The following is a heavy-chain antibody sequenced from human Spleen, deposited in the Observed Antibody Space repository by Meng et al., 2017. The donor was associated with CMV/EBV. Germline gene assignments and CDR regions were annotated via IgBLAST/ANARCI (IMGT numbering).Heavy chain of an antibody. Sequence: GESLKISCAASGFTFSDYYMSWIRQAPGKGLEWISYISSSGSAIYYADSVKGRFSISRDNDKKSLYLQMNSLRVEDMAIYYCARRATGLGKRFLERATPYQYYGMDVWGQGTTVTVSS. CDR1: GFTFSDYY. CDR2: ISSSGSAI. V-gene: IGHV3-11*01. J-gene: IGHJ6*02. D-gene: IGHD3-3*01. CDR3: ARRATGLGKRFLERATPYQYYGMDV.